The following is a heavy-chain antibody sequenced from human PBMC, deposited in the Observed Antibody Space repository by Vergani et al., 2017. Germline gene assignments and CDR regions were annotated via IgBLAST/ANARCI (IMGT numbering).Heavy chain of an antibody. J-gene: IGHJ2*01. CDR2: IHNRGKT. CDR1: GYSIGSGFY. D-gene: IGHD2-21*01. Sequence: QVRLEESGPGLGKPSETLSLTCSVSGYSIGSGFYWAWIRQSPGEGLQWLTSIHNRGKTYHNPSLKSRVSVSLDTSKNRFSLNLTSLTATDTAVYYCARSQGDYWYFDLWGPGSLVTVSS. CDR3: ARSQGDYWYFDL. V-gene: IGHV4-38-2*01.